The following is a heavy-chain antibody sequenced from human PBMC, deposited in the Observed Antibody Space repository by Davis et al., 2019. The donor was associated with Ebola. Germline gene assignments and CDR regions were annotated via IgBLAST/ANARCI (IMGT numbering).Heavy chain of an antibody. D-gene: IGHD3-3*01. J-gene: IGHJ2*01. V-gene: IGHV4-34*01. CDR3: ASGDLNWYFDL. CDR2: INHRGST. Sequence: SETLSLTCAAYGGPFSGYYWSWIRQPPGKGLEWIGEINHRGSTKYNPSLKSRVTISVDTSKNQFSLKLNSVTAADTAVYYCASGDLNWYFDLWGRGTLVTVSS. CDR1: GGPFSGYY.